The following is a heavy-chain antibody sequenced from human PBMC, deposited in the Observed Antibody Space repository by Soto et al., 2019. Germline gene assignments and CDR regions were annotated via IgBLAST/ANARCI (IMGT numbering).Heavy chain of an antibody. CDR1: AGTFSSYA. Sequence: SVTVSRKATAGTFSSYAISWVRQAPGQGREWMGVMIPIFGTSNYAQKFQGRVTITADESTSTAYMELSGLRSEDTAVYDCARLMGSTPMIWFDSWGQGTLVTVSS. CDR3: ARLMGSTPMIWFDS. D-gene: IGHD3-22*01. CDR2: MIPIFGTS. J-gene: IGHJ5*01. V-gene: IGHV1-69*13.